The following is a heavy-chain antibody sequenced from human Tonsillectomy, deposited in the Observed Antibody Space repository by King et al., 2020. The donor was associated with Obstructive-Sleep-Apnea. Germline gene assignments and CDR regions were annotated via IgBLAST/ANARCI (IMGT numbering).Heavy chain of an antibody. V-gene: IGHV4-4*02. CDR3: ARVAAAAGPPFDY. D-gene: IGHD6-13*01. CDR1: GGSISSSNW. J-gene: IGHJ4*02. Sequence: QLQESGPGLVKPSGTLSLTCAVSGGSISSSNWWSWVRQAPGKGPEWIGEIYHSGITRYNPSLKSRGTVSVDKSKNQFSLKLNSVTAADTAVYYCARVAAAAGPPFDYWGQGTLVTVSS. CDR2: IYHSGIT.